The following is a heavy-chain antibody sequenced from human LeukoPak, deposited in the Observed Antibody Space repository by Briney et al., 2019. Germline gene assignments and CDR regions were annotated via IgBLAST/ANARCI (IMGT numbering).Heavy chain of an antibody. CDR2: IIPIFGTA. Sequence: ASVKVSCKASGGTFSSYAISWVRQAPGQGLEWMGGIIPIFGTANYAQKFQGRVTITADESTSTAYMELSSLRSEDTAVYYCARGRDIVVVPGFDYWDQGTLVTVSS. CDR3: ARGRDIVVVPGFDY. D-gene: IGHD2-2*01. CDR1: GGTFSSYA. V-gene: IGHV1-69*13. J-gene: IGHJ4*02.